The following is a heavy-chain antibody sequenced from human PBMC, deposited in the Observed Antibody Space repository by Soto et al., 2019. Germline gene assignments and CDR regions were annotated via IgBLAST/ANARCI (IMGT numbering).Heavy chain of an antibody. CDR3: AREGENHYDGSGYYYYGMDV. J-gene: IGHJ6*02. CDR2: ISAYNGNT. CDR1: GYTFTSYG. Sequence: QVQLVQSGAEVKKPGASVKVSCKASGYTFTSYGISWVRQAPGQGLEWMGWISAYNGNTNYAQKLQGRVTMTTDTSPSTAYMELRSLRSEDTVVYYCAREGENHYDGSGYYYYGMDVWGQRTTVTVSS. D-gene: IGHD3-22*01. V-gene: IGHV1-18*04.